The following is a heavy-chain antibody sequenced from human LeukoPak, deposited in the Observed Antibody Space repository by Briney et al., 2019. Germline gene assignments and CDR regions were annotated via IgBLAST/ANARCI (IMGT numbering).Heavy chain of an antibody. CDR2: MNSGGTTI. CDR3: IREVQVRASASLGL. CDR1: GFSISGYW. Sequence: PGGSLRLSGAASGFSISGYWMHWVRQAAGEGLVWVSRMNSGGTTINYADSVKGRFTISRDNVDNTLHLQMNSLRVEDTAVYYCIREVQVRASASLGLWGQGTLVTVSS. D-gene: IGHD3-16*01. V-gene: IGHV3-74*01. J-gene: IGHJ4*01.